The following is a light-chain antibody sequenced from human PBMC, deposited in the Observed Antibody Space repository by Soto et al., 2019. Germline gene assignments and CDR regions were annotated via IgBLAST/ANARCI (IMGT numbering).Light chain of an antibody. V-gene: IGLV2-14*03. CDR3: TSYTTSSTYV. CDR2: DVS. J-gene: IGLJ1*01. CDR1: SSDVGSYNY. Sequence: QSVLTQPASVSGSPGQSITIFCTGTSSDVGSYNYVSWYQQHPGRAPKLMIYDVSSRPSGVSNRFSGSKSGSTASLTISGLQADDEADYFCTSYTTSSTYVFGTGTKLTVL.